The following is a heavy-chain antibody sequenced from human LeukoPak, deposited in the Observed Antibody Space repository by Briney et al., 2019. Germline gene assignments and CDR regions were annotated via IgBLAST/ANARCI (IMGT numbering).Heavy chain of an antibody. Sequence: ASVKVSCKVSGYTFTSYDINWVRQATGQGLEWMGWMNPNSGNTGYAQKFQGRVTITRNTSISTAYMELSSLRSEDTAVYYCARGLTYYYGSGENWGQGTLVTVSS. D-gene: IGHD3-10*01. CDR3: ARGLTYYYGSGEN. CDR2: MNPNSGNT. J-gene: IGHJ4*02. V-gene: IGHV1-8*01. CDR1: GYTFTSYD.